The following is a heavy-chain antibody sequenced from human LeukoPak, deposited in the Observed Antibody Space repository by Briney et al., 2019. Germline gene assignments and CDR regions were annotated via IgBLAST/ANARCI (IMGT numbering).Heavy chain of an antibody. Sequence: GASVKVSCKASGGTFSSYAISWVRQATGQGLEWMGRIIPIFGTANYAQKFQGRVTITTDESTSTAYMELSSLRSEDTAVYYCARCRIVLIDTAMVNGYFDYWGQGTLVTVSS. V-gene: IGHV1-69*05. CDR3: ARCRIVLIDTAMVNGYFDY. D-gene: IGHD5-18*01. J-gene: IGHJ4*02. CDR2: IIPIFGTA. CDR1: GGTFSSYA.